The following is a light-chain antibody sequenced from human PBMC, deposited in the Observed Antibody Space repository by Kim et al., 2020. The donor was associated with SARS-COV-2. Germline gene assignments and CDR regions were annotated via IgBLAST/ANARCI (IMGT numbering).Light chain of an antibody. J-gene: IGLJ3*02. CDR1: NIGTKS. CDR3: QVWDTSGDHPV. V-gene: IGLV3-21*04. CDR2: YDS. Sequence: AQGKTAKITCGGNNIGTKSVHWYQQKPGQAPILVMYYDSDRPSGIPERFSASNSGNTATLTISRVEAGDEADFYCQVWDTSGDHPVFGGGTQLTVL.